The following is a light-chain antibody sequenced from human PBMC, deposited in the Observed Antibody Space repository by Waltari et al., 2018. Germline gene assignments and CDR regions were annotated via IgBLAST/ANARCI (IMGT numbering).Light chain of an antibody. V-gene: IGLV2-14*01. CDR2: QVS. CDR1: GRDIGAYDY. J-gene: IGLJ2*01. CDR3: SSYSTSTYPI. Sequence: QSALTQPASVSASLGQSITISCTGTGRDIGAYDYVSWYQKHPGKAPKLIIFQVSNRPSVVSDRFSASKSGMTASLSISGLRTDDEAIYYCSSYSTSTYPIFGGGTKVTVL.